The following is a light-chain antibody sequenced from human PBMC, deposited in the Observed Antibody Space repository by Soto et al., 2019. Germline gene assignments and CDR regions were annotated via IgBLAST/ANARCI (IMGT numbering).Light chain of an antibody. Sequence: DIQMTQSPSTLSASVGDRVTITCRASQSISTYLAWYQQKPGTAPKVLIYHASNLQSGVPSRFSGSGSGTDFSLTISSLQPEDFATYYCQQTDSFPYTFGRGTKVDI. CDR2: HAS. J-gene: IGKJ2*01. V-gene: IGKV1-5*01. CDR3: QQTDSFPYT. CDR1: QSISTY.